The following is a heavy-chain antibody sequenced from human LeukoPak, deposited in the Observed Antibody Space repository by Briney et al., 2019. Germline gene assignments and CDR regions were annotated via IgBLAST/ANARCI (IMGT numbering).Heavy chain of an antibody. CDR3: ASYSSSWECFDY. CDR1: GYSISSGYY. Sequence: PSETLSLTCTVSGYSISSGYYWGWIRQPPGKGLEWIGSIYHSGSTYYNPSLKSRVTISVDTSKNQFSPKLSSVTAADTAVYYCASYSSSWECFDYWGQGTLVTVSS. V-gene: IGHV4-38-2*02. J-gene: IGHJ4*02. CDR2: IYHSGST. D-gene: IGHD6-13*01.